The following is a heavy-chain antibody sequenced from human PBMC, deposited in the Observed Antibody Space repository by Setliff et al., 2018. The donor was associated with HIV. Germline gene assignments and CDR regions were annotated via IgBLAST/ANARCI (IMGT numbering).Heavy chain of an antibody. D-gene: IGHD4-17*01. Sequence: SVKVSCKASGGTLRYYGMTWVRQAPGQGLEWMGTVIPVRDMANYAEKFQGRVTITADRSTSTSYMELKGLRSEDTDVYFCARETYFFDVTTFYSYSLGVWGQGTTVTVSS. J-gene: IGHJ6*02. V-gene: IGHV1-69*04. CDR2: VIPVRDMA. CDR1: GGTLRYYG. CDR3: ARETYFFDVTTFYSYSLGV.